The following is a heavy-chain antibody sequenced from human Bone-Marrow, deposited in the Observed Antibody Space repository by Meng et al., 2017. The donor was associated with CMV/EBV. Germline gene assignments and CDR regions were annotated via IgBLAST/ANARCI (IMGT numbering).Heavy chain of an antibody. J-gene: IGHJ4*02. CDR1: GLTFSSYW. CDR3: AREGGGNLDY. V-gene: IGHV3-7*01. Sequence: GESLKISCAASGLTFSSYWMNWVRQAPGKGLEWVANIKQDGSEKYYVDSVKGRFTISRDNAKNSLYLQMNNLRAEDTAVYYCAREGGGNLDYSGQGTLVTVSS. D-gene: IGHD3-16*01. CDR2: IKQDGSEK.